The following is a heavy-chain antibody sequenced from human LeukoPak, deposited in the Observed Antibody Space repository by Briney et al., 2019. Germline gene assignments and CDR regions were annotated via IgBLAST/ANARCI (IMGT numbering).Heavy chain of an antibody. J-gene: IGHJ4*02. CDR1: GYTFTSYD. Sequence: ASVKVSCKASGYTFTSYDINWVRQATGQGLEWMGWMNPNSGNTGYAQKFQGRVTMTRNTSISTAYMELSSLRAEDTALYYCAKDIGKSSGSYGEYYFDYWGQGTLVTVSS. D-gene: IGHD3-10*01. CDR2: MNPNSGNT. CDR3: AKDIGKSSGSYGEYYFDY. V-gene: IGHV1-8*01.